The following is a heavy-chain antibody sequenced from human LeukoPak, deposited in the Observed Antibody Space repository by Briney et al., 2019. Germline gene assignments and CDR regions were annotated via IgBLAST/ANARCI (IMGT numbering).Heavy chain of an antibody. D-gene: IGHD2-15*01. Sequence: GGSLRLSCAASGFTFSSYGMHWVRQAPGKGLEWVAFIRYDGSNKYYADSVKGRFTISRDNSKNTLYLQMNSLRAEDTAVYYCASPNPFYCSGGSFYLPLDYWGQGTLVTVSS. CDR3: ASPNPFYCSGGSFYLPLDY. V-gene: IGHV3-30*02. J-gene: IGHJ4*02. CDR1: GFTFSSYG. CDR2: IRYDGSNK.